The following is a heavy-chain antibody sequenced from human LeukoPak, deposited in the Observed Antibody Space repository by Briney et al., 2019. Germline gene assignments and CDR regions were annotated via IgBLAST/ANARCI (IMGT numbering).Heavy chain of an antibody. Sequence: GGSLRLSCAASRFTFSSYAMSWVRQAPGRGLEWVVTIGGTGDRTYYADSVKGRFTISRDNSMDTLFLQMNSLKGEDTAVYYCAKDPVVYHGGSGWHYFDYWGQGTLVTVSS. D-gene: IGHD6-19*01. CDR3: AKDPVVYHGGSGWHYFDY. CDR2: IGGTGDRT. J-gene: IGHJ4*02. V-gene: IGHV3-23*01. CDR1: RFTFSSYA.